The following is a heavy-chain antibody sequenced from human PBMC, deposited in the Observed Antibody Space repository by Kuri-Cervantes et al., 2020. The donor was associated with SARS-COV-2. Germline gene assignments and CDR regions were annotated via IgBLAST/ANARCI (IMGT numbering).Heavy chain of an antibody. CDR3: ARGGLGGQLVDGMDV. J-gene: IGHJ6*02. Sequence: GGALRLSCAASGFTFSSYSMNWVRQAPGKGLEWVSSISSSSSYIYYAYSVKGRFTISRDNAKDSLYLQMNSLRAEDTAVYYCARGGLGGQLVDGMDVWGQGTTVTVSS. CDR1: GFTFSSYS. CDR2: ISSSSSYI. D-gene: IGHD6-6*01. V-gene: IGHV3-21*01.